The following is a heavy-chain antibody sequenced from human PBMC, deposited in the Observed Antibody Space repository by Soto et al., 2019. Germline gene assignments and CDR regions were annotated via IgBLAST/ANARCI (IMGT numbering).Heavy chain of an antibody. V-gene: IGHV1-69*12. CDR1: GGTFSRHG. J-gene: IGHJ6*02. CDR2: IPPIFGTA. CDR3: ASNDDILTGSYYYGMDV. D-gene: IGHD3-9*01. Sequence: QVQLVQSGAEVKKPGSSVKVSCKASGGTFSRHGISWVRQAPGQGLEWLGGIPPIFGTANYPQKFQGRVTITADESTSTASMELSSLRSEDTAVYYCASNDDILTGSYYYGMDVWGQGTTVTVSS.